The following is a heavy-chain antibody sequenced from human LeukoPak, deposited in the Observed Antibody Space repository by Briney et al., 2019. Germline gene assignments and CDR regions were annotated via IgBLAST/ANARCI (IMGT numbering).Heavy chain of an antibody. V-gene: IGHV3-30*04. J-gene: IGHJ4*02. Sequence: GGSLRLSCAASGFTFSSYAMHWVRQAPGKGLEWVAVISYDGSNKYYADSVKGRFTISRDNSKNTLYLQMNSLRAEDTAVYYCARGRWLQPAPFDYWGQGTLVTVSS. D-gene: IGHD5-24*01. CDR2: ISYDGSNK. CDR3: ARGRWLQPAPFDY. CDR1: GFTFSSYA.